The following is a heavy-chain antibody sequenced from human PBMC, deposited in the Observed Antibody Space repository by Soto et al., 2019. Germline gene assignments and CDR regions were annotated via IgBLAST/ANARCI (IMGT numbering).Heavy chain of an antibody. CDR1: GYTFTGYY. CDR3: ARWGEASIAAAGHYYYYYGMDV. J-gene: IGHJ6*02. Sequence: QVQLVQSGAEVKNPGASVKVSCKASGYTFTGYYMHWVRQAPGQGLEWMGWINPNSGGTNYAQKFQGWVTMTRDTSISTAYMELSRLRSDDTAVYYCARWGEASIAAAGHYYYYYGMDVWGQGTTVTVSS. CDR2: INPNSGGT. V-gene: IGHV1-2*04. D-gene: IGHD6-13*01.